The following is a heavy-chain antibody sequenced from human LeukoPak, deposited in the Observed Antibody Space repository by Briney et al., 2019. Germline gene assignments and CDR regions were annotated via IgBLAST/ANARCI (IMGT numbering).Heavy chain of an antibody. CDR2: TNHSGST. J-gene: IGHJ4*02. D-gene: IGHD6-13*01. V-gene: IGHV4-4*02. CDR3: ATSNWYSSSWYYFDY. CDR1: GGSISSSNW. Sequence: PSETLSLTCAVSGGSISSSNWWSWVRQPPGKGLEWIGETNHSGSTNYNPSLKSRVTISVDTSKNQFSLKLSSVTAADTAVYYCATSNWYSSSWYYFDYWGQGTLVTVSS.